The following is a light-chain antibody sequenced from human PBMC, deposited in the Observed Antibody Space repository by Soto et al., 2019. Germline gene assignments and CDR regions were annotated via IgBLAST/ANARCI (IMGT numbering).Light chain of an antibody. CDR1: SSDVGGYNY. Sequence: QSALTQPASVSGSPGQSITISCTGTSSDVGGYNYVSWYQQHPGKAPKLIIYEVSNRPSGVSNRFSGSKSGNTASLTISGLQAEDETDYYCSSFTSGSTLFGTGTKLTVL. V-gene: IGLV2-14*01. CDR3: SSFTSGSTL. CDR2: EVS. J-gene: IGLJ1*01.